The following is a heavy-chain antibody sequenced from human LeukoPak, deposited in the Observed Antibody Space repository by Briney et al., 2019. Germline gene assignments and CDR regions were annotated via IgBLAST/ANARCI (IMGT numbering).Heavy chain of an antibody. CDR2: IKQDGSEK. V-gene: IGHV3-7*04. CDR3: ARGYFDWLLSSNPLDY. Sequence: PGGSLRLSCAASGFTFSSYWMSRVRQAPGKGLEWVANIKQDGSEKYYVDSVKGRFTISRDNAKNSLYLQMNSLRAEDTAVYYCARGYFDWLLSSNPLDYWGQGTLVTVSS. D-gene: IGHD3-9*01. CDR1: GFTFSSYW. J-gene: IGHJ4*02.